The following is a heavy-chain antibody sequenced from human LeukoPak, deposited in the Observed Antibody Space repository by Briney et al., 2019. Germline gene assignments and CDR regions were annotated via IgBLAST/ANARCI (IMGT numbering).Heavy chain of an antibody. D-gene: IGHD3-10*02. CDR1: GFTFSSYS. CDR2: INQDGSEK. Sequence: GGSLRLSCAASGFTFSSYSMNWVRQAPGKGLEWVANINQDGSEKYYVDSVKGRFTISRDNAKNSLYLQVNSLRAEDTAVYYCAELGITMIGGVWGKGTTVTISS. V-gene: IGHV3-7*01. J-gene: IGHJ6*04. CDR3: AELGITMIGGV.